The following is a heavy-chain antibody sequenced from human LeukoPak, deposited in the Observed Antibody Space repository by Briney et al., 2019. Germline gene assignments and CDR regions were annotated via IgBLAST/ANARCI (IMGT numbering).Heavy chain of an antibody. J-gene: IGHJ6*03. CDR2: IYYSGST. V-gene: IGHV4-59*01. CDR3: ARTTEGGYTYNYFYYYYMDV. CDR1: GGSISSYY. D-gene: IGHD5-18*01. Sequence: SETLSLTCTVSGGSISSYYWSWIRQPPGKGLEWIGYIYYSGSTNYNPSLKSRISISVDTSKNQFSLKLSSVTAADAAVYYCARTTEGGYTYNYFYYYYMDVWGKGTTVTISS.